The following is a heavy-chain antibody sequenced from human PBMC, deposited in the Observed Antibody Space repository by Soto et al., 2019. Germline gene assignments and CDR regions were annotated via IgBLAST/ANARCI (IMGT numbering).Heavy chain of an antibody. CDR1: DGSISTYY. J-gene: IGHJ4*02. CDR3: ARTTAVPNSLRSRYFFDY. D-gene: IGHD4-17*01. V-gene: IGHV4-59*01. CDR2: VYYSGTT. Sequence: SETLSLTCTVSDGSISTYYWSWIRQPPGKRLEWIGYVYYSGTTNYNPSLKSRVTISVDLSKNQFSLRLSSVTTADTALYYCARTTAVPNSLRSRYFFDYWGQGTLVTVSS.